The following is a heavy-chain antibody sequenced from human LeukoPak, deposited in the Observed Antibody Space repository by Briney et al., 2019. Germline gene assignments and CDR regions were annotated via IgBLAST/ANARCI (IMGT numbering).Heavy chain of an antibody. V-gene: IGHV3-23*01. CDR2: ISGGAGGA. CDR1: GFTLSAYM. D-gene: IGHD2-8*02. J-gene: IGHJ4*02. CDR3: VGGYDPHY. Sequence: GGSLRLSCVASGFTLSAYMMSWVRQAPGKGLEWVSGISGGAGGAFYSDSVRGRFTISRDSPKNTLYLQMNSLRAEDTAIYYCVGGYDPHYWGQGTLVTVSS.